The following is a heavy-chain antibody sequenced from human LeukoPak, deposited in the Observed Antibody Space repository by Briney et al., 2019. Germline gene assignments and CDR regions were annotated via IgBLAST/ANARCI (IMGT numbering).Heavy chain of an antibody. D-gene: IGHD3-9*01. Sequence: GSLRLSCEASGFTFSIYAMTWVRQAPGKGLEWVSTFTNHHTTYYTDSVKGRFTISRDNSKNTLYLQMDSVRPEDTAVYYCAKEGYDILTGYRTNWFDPWGQGTLVTVSS. V-gene: IGHV3-23*01. CDR3: AKEGYDILTGYRTNWFDP. CDR2: FTNHHTT. CDR1: GFTFSIYA. J-gene: IGHJ5*02.